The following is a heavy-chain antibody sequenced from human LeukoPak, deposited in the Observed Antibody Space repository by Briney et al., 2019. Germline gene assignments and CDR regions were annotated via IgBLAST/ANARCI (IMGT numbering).Heavy chain of an antibody. J-gene: IGHJ4*02. CDR2: MNPNSGNT. Sequence: ASVKVSCKASGYTFTSHDINWVRQATGQGLEWMGWMNPNSGNTGYAQKFQGRVTMTRNTSISTAYMELSSLRSEDTAVYYCARGGLRYFDWLLSHYYFDYWGQGTLVTVSS. CDR1: GYTFTSHD. CDR3: ARGGLRYFDWLLSHYYFDY. D-gene: IGHD3-9*01. V-gene: IGHV1-8*01.